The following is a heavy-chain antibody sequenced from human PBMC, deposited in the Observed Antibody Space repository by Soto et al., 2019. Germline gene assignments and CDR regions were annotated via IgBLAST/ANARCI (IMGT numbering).Heavy chain of an antibody. Sequence: EVQLVQSGAEVKKPGESLRISCQGSGYSFTSSWISWVRQMPGEGLEWMGRIDPSDSYINYSPSFQGRVTVSADKSISTDYLQLSSLKASDTAMYYCARRGSSSSFFYDSWGQGTLVTVSS. CDR3: ARRGSSSSFFYDS. CDR1: GYSFTSSW. J-gene: IGHJ4*02. D-gene: IGHD6-6*01. CDR2: IDPSDSYI. V-gene: IGHV5-10-1*03.